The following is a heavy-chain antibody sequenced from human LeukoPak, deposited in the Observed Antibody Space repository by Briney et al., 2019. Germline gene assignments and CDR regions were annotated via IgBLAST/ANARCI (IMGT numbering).Heavy chain of an antibody. V-gene: IGHV4-59*12. CDR2: IYYSGST. CDR1: GGSISSYY. J-gene: IGHJ4*02. Sequence: SETLSPTCTVSGGSISSYYWSWIRQPPGKGLEWIGYIYYSGSTNYNPSLKSRVTISVDTSKNQFSLKLSSVTAADTAVYYCARDLARGGYVDYWGQGTLVTVSS. CDR3: ARDLARGGYVDY. D-gene: IGHD2-15*01.